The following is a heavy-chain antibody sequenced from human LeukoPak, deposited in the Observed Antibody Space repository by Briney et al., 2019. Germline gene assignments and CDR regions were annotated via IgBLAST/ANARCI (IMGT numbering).Heavy chain of an antibody. CDR2: INHSGST. D-gene: IGHD2-2*01. CDR1: GGSFSGYY. CDR3: ARGYCTTTSCLDWFDP. V-gene: IGHV4-34*01. Sequence: SETLSLTCAVYGGSFSGYYWSWIRQPPGKGLEWIGEINHSGSTNYNPSLKSRVTISVDTSKNQFSLKLTSVTAADTAVYYCARGYCTTTSCLDWFDPWGQGTLVTVSS. J-gene: IGHJ5*02.